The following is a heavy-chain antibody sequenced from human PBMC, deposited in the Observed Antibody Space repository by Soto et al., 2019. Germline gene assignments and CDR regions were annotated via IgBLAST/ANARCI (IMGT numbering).Heavy chain of an antibody. Sequence: GGSLRLSCAASGFTFSSYGMHWGRQAPGKGLEWVAVISYDGSNKYYADSVKGRFTISRDNSKNTLYLQMNGLRAEDTAVYYCAKDRAAGNTSYYYYYYGMDVWGQGTTVTVSS. CDR2: ISYDGSNK. D-gene: IGHD1-7*01. V-gene: IGHV3-30*18. J-gene: IGHJ6*01. CDR3: AKDRAAGNTSYYYYYYGMDV. CDR1: GFTFSSYG.